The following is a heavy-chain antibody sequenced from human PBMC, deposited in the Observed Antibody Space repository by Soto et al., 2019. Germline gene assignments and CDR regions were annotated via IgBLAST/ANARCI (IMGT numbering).Heavy chain of an antibody. V-gene: IGHV1-46*01. Sequence: RASVKVSCKASGYTFTSYYMHWVRQAPGQGLEWMGIINPSGGSTSYAQKFQGRVTMTRDTSTSTVYMELSSLRSEDTAVYYCARDLMMTRHYDSSGYPQIGAFDIWGQGTMVTVSS. D-gene: IGHD3-22*01. CDR1: GYTFTSYY. J-gene: IGHJ3*02. CDR3: ARDLMMTRHYDSSGYPQIGAFDI. CDR2: INPSGGST.